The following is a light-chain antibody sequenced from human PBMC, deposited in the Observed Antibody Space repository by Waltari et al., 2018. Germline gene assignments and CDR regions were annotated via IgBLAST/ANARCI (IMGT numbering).Light chain of an antibody. Sequence: DIQMTQSPSSLSASVGDKVTITCRCSQTVNTFLNWYRQKEGRAPELLIEAASILQGGVPSRFTGRCSGTQITLTLNNLQPEDFGIYYCHQSFISPPTFGPGTKVDI. J-gene: IGKJ3*01. V-gene: IGKV1-39*01. CDR3: HQSFISPPT. CDR2: AAS. CDR1: QTVNTF.